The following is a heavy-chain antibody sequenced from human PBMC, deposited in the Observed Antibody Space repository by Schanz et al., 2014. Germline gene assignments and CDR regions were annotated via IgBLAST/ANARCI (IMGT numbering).Heavy chain of an antibody. V-gene: IGHV3-30*03. Sequence: QGQLVESGGGVVQPGKSLRLSCAASGFTFSTHAMHWVRQAPGKGLEWVALVSSDGNNDYYTDSVKGRFTISRDNAKNSLYLEMNSLRAEDTALYYCARDRRNADLDYWGQGTLVTVSS. CDR2: VSSDGNND. D-gene: IGHD1-1*01. CDR1: GFTFSTHA. CDR3: ARDRRNADLDY. J-gene: IGHJ4*02.